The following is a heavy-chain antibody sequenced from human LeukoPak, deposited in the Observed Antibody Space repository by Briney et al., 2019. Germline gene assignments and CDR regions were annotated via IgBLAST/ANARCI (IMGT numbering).Heavy chain of an antibody. CDR2: IYYSGIT. V-gene: IGHV4-59*08. Sequence: SETLSLTCTVSGGSISSYYWGWIRQPPGKGLEWLAYIYYSGITNYNPSLKRRVTISLDTPKNQISLKLSSVTAADTAVYYCARLQVYCGGDCYPRWFDPWGQGTLVTVSS. CDR1: GGSISSYY. D-gene: IGHD2-21*02. J-gene: IGHJ5*02. CDR3: ARLQVYCGGDCYPRWFDP.